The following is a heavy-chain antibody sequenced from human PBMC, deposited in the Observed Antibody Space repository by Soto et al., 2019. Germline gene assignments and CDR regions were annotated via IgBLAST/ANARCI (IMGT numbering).Heavy chain of an antibody. CDR1: GYTFTSYA. V-gene: IGHV1-3*01. J-gene: IGHJ4*02. D-gene: IGHD3-10*01. Sequence: ASVKVSCKASGYTFTSYAMHWVRQAPGQRLEWMGWINAGNGNTKYSQKFQGRVTITRDTSASTAYMELSSLRSEDTAVYYCARDYYGSYYFDYWGQGTLVTVSS. CDR2: INAGNGNT. CDR3: ARDYYGSYYFDY.